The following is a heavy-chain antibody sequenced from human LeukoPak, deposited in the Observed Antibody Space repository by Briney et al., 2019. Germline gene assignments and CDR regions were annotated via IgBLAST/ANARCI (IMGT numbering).Heavy chain of an antibody. V-gene: IGHV3-30-3*01. CDR2: ISYDGSNK. CDR1: GFTFSSYA. J-gene: IGHJ3*02. Sequence: GGSLRLSCAASGFTFSSYAMHWVRQAPGKGLEWVAVISYDGSNKYYADSVKGRFTISRDNSKNTLYLQMNSLRAEDTAVYYCARANQLLFNRRFGELSRGDAFDIWGQGTMVTVSS. D-gene: IGHD3-10*01. CDR3: ARANQLLFNRRFGELSRGDAFDI.